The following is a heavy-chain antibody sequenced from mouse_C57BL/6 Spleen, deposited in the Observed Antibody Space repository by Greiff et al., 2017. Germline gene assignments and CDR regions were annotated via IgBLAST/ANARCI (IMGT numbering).Heavy chain of an antibody. D-gene: IGHD1-1*01. J-gene: IGHJ1*03. CDR1: GYAFSSYW. CDR2: IYPGDGDT. Sequence: QVQLQQSGAELVKPGASVKISCKASGYAFSSYWMNWVKQRPGKGLEWIGQIYPGDGDTNYNGKFKGKATLTADKSSSTAYMQLSSLTSEDSAVSFCAREDYGSYWYCDVWGTGTTVTVSS. CDR3: AREDYGSYWYCDV. V-gene: IGHV1-80*01.